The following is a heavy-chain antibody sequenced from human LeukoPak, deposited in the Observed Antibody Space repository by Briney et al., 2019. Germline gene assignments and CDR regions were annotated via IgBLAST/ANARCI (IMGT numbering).Heavy chain of an antibody. CDR2: IYYSGST. D-gene: IGHD3-22*01. J-gene: IGHJ5*02. CDR3: ARGKYYYDSSGYGEWFDP. Sequence: SETLSLTCTVSGGSISSYYWNWIRQPPGKGLEWIGYIYYSGSTNYNPSLKSRVTISVDTSKNQFSLKLSSVTAADTAVYYCARGKYYYDSSGYGEWFDPWGQGTLVTVSS. V-gene: IGHV4-59*01. CDR1: GGSISSYY.